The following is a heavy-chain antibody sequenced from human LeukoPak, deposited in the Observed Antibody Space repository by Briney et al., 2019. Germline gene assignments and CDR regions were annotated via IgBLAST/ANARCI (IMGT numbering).Heavy chain of an antibody. D-gene: IGHD3-22*01. CDR3: ARDSGRWYYDTSGVWGYYFEY. V-gene: IGHV1-18*01. CDR1: GYTFTSYG. J-gene: IGHJ4*02. CDR2: ISAYNGNT. Sequence: WASVKVSCKASGYTFTSYGISWVRQAPGQGLEWMGWISAYNGNTNYAQKLQGRVTMTTDTSTSTAYMELRSLRSDDTAVYYCARDSGRWYYDTSGVWGYYFEYWGQGTLVSVSS.